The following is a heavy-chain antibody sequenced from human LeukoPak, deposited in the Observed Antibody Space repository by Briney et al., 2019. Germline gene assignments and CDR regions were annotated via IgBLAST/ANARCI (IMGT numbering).Heavy chain of an antibody. CDR3: ARSDSSGWDEYFQH. CDR1: GYTFTSYG. J-gene: IGHJ1*01. D-gene: IGHD6-19*01. Sequence: ASVKVSCKASGYTFTSYGISWVRQAPGQGLEWMGWISAYNGNTNYAQKLRGRVTMTTDTSTSTAYMELRSLRSDDTAVYYCARSDSSGWDEYFQHWGQGTLVTVSS. V-gene: IGHV1-18*01. CDR2: ISAYNGNT.